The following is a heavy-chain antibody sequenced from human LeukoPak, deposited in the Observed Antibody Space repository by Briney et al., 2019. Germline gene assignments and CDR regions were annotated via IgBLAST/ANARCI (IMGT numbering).Heavy chain of an antibody. V-gene: IGHV3-43*02. D-gene: IGHD5-18*01. CDR3: AKDLGYSYGLNYFDY. Sequence: GGSLRLSCVASGCTFGGDGVYWVRDALWKSLEWVSLISGHGGSTYYADSVKGRFTISRDNSKNSLYLQMNSLKTEDTALYYCAKDLGYSYGLNYFDYWGQGTLVTVSS. CDR2: ISGHGGST. CDR1: GCTFGGDG. J-gene: IGHJ4*02.